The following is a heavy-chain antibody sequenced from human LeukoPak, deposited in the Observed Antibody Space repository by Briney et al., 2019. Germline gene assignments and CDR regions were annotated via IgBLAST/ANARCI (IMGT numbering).Heavy chain of an antibody. CDR2: ISGSGGST. V-gene: IGHV3-23*01. CDR3: AKRGVVVAADDY. CDR1: GFTFSSYA. J-gene: IGHJ4*02. D-gene: IGHD2-15*01. Sequence: PGGSLRLSCAASGFTFSSYAMTWVRQAPGKGLEWVSAISGSGGSTYYADSVKGRFTISRDNSKNTVYLQMNSLRVEETAVYYCAKRGVVVAADDYWGQGTLVTVSS.